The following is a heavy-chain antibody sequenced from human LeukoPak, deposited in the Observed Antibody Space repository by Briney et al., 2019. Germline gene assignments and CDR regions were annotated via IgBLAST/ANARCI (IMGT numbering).Heavy chain of an antibody. Sequence: SETLSLTCAVYGGSFSGYYWSWIRQPAGKGLEWIGRIYTSGSTNYNPSLKSRVTMSVDTSKNQFSLKLSSVTAADTAVYYCARGAEGIAAFDPWGQGTLVTVSS. V-gene: IGHV4-59*10. D-gene: IGHD6-13*01. CDR2: IYTSGST. J-gene: IGHJ5*02. CDR3: ARGAEGIAAFDP. CDR1: GGSFSGYY.